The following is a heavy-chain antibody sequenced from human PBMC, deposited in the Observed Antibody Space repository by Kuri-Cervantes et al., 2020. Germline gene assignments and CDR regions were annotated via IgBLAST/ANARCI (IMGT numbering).Heavy chain of an antibody. CDR2: IYHSGST. D-gene: IGHD3-16*01. Sequence: SETLSLTCAVSGGSISSGGYSWSWVRQPPGKGLEWIGYIYHSGSTYYNPSLKSRVTISVDRSKNQFSLKLSSVTAADTAVYYCARDPGEWGQGTLVTVSS. CDR1: GGSISSGGYS. V-gene: IGHV4-30-2*01. J-gene: IGHJ4*02. CDR3: ARDPGE.